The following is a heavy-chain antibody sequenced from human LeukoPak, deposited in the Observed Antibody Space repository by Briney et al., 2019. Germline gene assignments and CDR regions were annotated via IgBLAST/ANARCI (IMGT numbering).Heavy chain of an antibody. J-gene: IGHJ6*03. Sequence: SETLSLTCTVSGGSISSYYWSWIRQPPGKGLEWIGYIYYSRSTNYNPSLKSRVTISVDTSKNQFSLKLSSVTAADTAVYYCARDGRWSDLYYYMDVWGKGTTVTVSS. CDR1: GGSISSYY. D-gene: IGHD1-26*01. CDR3: ARDGRWSDLYYYMDV. V-gene: IGHV4-59*01. CDR2: IYYSRST.